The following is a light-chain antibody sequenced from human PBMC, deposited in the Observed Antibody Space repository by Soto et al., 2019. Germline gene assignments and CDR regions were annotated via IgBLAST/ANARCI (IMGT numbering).Light chain of an antibody. CDR2: KAS. Sequence: DIQITQSPSTLSVYAGHTVTITCRASQTISSWLAWYQQKPGKAPKLLIYKASTLKSGVPSRFSGSGSGTEFTLTLSSLQPDDFATYYCQHYNSYPEAFGQGTK. J-gene: IGKJ1*01. CDR1: QTISSW. CDR3: QHYNSYPEA. V-gene: IGKV1-5*03.